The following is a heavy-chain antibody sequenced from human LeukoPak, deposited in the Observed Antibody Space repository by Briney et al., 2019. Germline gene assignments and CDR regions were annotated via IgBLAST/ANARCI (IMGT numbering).Heavy chain of an antibody. CDR1: GFTFNTYS. CDR2: ISSSSSTI. Sequence: GGSLRLSCAASGFTFNTYSMNWVRQAPGKGLEWVSHISSSSSTIYYADSVKGRFTISRDNAKNSLYLQMNSLRAEDTAVYYCARAPICGGLCDYFDYWGQGTLVTVSS. D-gene: IGHD3-16*01. J-gene: IGHJ4*02. CDR3: ARAPICGGLCDYFDY. V-gene: IGHV3-48*04.